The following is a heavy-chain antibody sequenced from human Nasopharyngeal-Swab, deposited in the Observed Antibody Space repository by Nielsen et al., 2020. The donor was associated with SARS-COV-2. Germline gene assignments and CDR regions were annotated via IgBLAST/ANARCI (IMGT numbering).Heavy chain of an antibody. CDR3: ARATLLGGDYYGLDV. V-gene: IGHV3-21*01. CDR1: GFTFSDYS. D-gene: IGHD4-17*01. J-gene: IGHJ6*02. CDR2: ISSSSTYI. Sequence: GESLKISCAASGFTFSDYSMKWDRQAPGKGLEWVSSISSSSTYIFYADSLKGRFTISRDNAKNSLYMQMKSLRAEDTALYYCARATLLGGDYYGLDVWGQGTTVTVSS.